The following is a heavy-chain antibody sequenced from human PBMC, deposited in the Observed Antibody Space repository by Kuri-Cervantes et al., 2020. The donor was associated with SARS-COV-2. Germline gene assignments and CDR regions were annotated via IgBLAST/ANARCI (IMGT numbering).Heavy chain of an antibody. D-gene: IGHD3-3*01. V-gene: IGHV4-61*02. CDR1: GGSISSSSYY. Sequence: SETLSLTCTVSGGSISSSSYYWGWIRQPAGKGLEWIGRIYTSGSTNYNPSLKSRVTISVDTSKNQFSLKLSSVTAADTAVYYCARQRGGFLEWLLYYDYWGQGTLVTVSS. J-gene: IGHJ4*02. CDR2: IYTSGST. CDR3: ARQRGGFLEWLLYYDY.